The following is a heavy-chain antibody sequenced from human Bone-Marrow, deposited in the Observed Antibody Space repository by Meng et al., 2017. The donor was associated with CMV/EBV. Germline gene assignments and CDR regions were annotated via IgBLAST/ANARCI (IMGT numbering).Heavy chain of an antibody. CDR1: GYTVTSYY. V-gene: IGHV1-46*01. CDR3: ARERAVVVISTTGGMDV. Sequence: ASVKVSCKASGYTVTSYYMHWVRQAPGQGLEWMGIINPSGGSTSYAQKFQGRVTMTRDTSTSTVYMELSSLRSEDTAVYYCARERAVVVISTTGGMDVWGKGTTVTVSS. J-gene: IGHJ6*04. CDR2: INPSGGST. D-gene: IGHD2-21*01.